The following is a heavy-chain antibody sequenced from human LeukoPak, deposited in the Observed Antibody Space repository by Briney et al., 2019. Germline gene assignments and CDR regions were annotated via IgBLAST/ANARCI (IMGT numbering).Heavy chain of an antibody. D-gene: IGHD6-13*01. Sequence: ASVKVSCKASGYTFTSYYMHWVRQAPGQGLEWMGIINPSGGSTSYAQQFQGRVTMTRDMSTSTVYMELSSLRSEDTAVYYCAREVAAAGSWFDPWGQGTLVTVSS. CDR1: GYTFTSYY. CDR3: AREVAAAGSWFDP. V-gene: IGHV1-46*01. CDR2: INPSGGST. J-gene: IGHJ5*02.